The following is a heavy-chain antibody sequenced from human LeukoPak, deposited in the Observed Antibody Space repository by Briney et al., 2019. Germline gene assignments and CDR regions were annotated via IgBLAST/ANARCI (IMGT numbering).Heavy chain of an antibody. D-gene: IGHD1-26*01. CDR3: ARGTIVGPVPFEY. V-gene: IGHV4-59*01. CDR2: IYYSGSH. J-gene: IGHJ4*02. Sequence: SQTLSLTCTVSGNSISSYYWSWIRQPPGKGLEWIGYIYYSGSHNNNPSLKSRVTISVDTSKNQFSLKLSSVTAADTAVYHCARGTIVGPVPFEYWGQGTLVTAS. CDR1: GNSISSYY.